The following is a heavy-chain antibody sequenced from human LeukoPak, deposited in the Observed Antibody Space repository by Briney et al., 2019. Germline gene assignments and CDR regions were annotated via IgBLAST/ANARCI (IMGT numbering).Heavy chain of an antibody. CDR1: GFTVSSSY. CDR2: IYSGGST. Sequence: GGSLRLSCAASGFTVSSSYMSWVRQAPGKGLEWVSVIYSGGSTYYAESVKGRFTISRDNSKNTLYLQMTSLRAEDTAIYYCARERCSSTSCYVRSWFDPWGQGTLVTVSS. D-gene: IGHD2-2*01. CDR3: ARERCSSTSCYVRSWFDP. J-gene: IGHJ5*02. V-gene: IGHV3-66*01.